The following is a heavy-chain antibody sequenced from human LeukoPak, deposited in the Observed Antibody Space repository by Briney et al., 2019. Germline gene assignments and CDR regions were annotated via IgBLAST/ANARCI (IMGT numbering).Heavy chain of an antibody. CDR3: ANDIVAAVSGMDV. CDR1: GYNFTKYA. J-gene: IGHJ6*02. CDR2: INTNTGEP. D-gene: IGHD6-13*01. Sequence: ASVKVSCKASGYNFTKYAMNWVRQAPGQGLEWMGWINTNTGEPTYAQGFTGRFVFSLDTSVSTAYLQIGSLKAEDTAVYYCANDIVAAVSGMDVWGQGTTVTVSS. V-gene: IGHV7-4-1*01.